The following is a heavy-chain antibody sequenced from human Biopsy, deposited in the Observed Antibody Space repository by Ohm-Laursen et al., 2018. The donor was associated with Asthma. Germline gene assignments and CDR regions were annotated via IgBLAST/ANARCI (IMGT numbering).Heavy chain of an antibody. J-gene: IGHJ2*01. D-gene: IGHD2-15*01. CDR3: ARVPTTLRYFDL. CDR2: ISYSGST. V-gene: IGHV4-61*01. Sequence: SDTLSLTCTVSGGSIITGSYYWSWIRQPPGKGLAWVSYISYSGSTDYNPSLKSRLTISMDTSKNQFSLKLSSVTDADTAVYYCARVPTTLRYFDLWGRGTLVTVSS. CDR1: GGSIITGSYY.